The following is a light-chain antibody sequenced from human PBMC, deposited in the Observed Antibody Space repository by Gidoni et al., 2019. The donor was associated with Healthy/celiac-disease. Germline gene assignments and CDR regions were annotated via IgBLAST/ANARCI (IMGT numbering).Light chain of an antibody. Sequence: EIVLTQSPGTLSLSPGERATLSCRASQSVSSYLAWYQQKPGQAPRLLIYGASSRATGIPDRFSGSGSGTDFTLTISRLGPEDFAVYYCQQYGSSRAFGPGTKVDIK. V-gene: IGKV3-20*01. CDR1: QSVSSY. CDR2: GAS. J-gene: IGKJ3*01. CDR3: QQYGSSRA.